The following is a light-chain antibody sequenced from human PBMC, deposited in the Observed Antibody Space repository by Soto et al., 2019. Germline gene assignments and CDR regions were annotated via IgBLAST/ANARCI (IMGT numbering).Light chain of an antibody. V-gene: IGKV3-20*01. CDR2: GAS. CDR1: QTVSNK. CDR3: QQHRT. Sequence: EIVLTQSPATLSSSPGERATLSCRASQTVSNKLAWYQHKPGQAPRLLIYGASSRATGIPDRFSGSGSGTDFTLTINRLEPEDFAVYFCQQHRTFGQGTKVDIK. J-gene: IGKJ1*01.